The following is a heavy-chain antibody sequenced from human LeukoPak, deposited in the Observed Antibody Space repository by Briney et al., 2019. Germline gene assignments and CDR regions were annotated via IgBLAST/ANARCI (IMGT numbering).Heavy chain of an antibody. V-gene: IGHV3-23*01. J-gene: IGHJ4*02. CDR1: GFTFRSYA. D-gene: IGHD3-22*01. CDR2: ISGSGGST. CDR3: AKQGPWDRRGYYSKYYFDY. Sequence: HPGGSLRLSCAASGFTFRSYAMSWVRQAPGKGLEWVSAISGSGGSTYYADSVKGRFTISRDNSKNTLYLQMNSLRAEDTAVYYCAKQGPWDRRGYYSKYYFDYWGQGTLVTVSS.